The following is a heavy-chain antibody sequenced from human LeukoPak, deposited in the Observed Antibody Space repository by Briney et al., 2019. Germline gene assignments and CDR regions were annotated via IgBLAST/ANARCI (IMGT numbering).Heavy chain of an antibody. CDR2: IIPIFGTA. Sequence: SVKVSCKASGGTFRSYAISWVRQAPGQGLEWMGGIIPIFGTANYAQKFQGRVTITADESTSTVYMELSSLRSEDTAVYYCAREKYYYYGSGSFSYFDYWGQGTLVTVSS. J-gene: IGHJ4*02. D-gene: IGHD3-10*01. CDR3: AREKYYYYGSGSFSYFDY. V-gene: IGHV1-69*13. CDR1: GGTFRSYA.